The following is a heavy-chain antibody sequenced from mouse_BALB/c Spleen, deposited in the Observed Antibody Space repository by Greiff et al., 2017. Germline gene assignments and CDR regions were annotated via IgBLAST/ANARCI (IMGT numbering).Heavy chain of an antibody. D-gene: IGHD4-1*01. CDR3: ARELGRVFDY. Sequence: DVQLVESGGGLVQPGGSRKLSCAASGFTFSSFGMHWVRQAPEKGLEWVAYISSGSSTIYYADTVKGRFTISRDNPKNTLFLQMTSLRSEDTAMYYCARELGRVFDYWGQGTTLTVSS. V-gene: IGHV5-17*02. J-gene: IGHJ2*01. CDR1: GFTFSSFG. CDR2: ISSGSSTI.